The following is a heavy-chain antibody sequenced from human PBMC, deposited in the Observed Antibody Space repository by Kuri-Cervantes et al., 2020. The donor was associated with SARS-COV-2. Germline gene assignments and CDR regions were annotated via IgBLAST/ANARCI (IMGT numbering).Heavy chain of an antibody. J-gene: IGHJ6*03. Sequence: GGSLRLSCTASGFTFGDYAMSWVRQAPGKGLEWVGLIRSKAYGGTTEYAASVKGRFTISRDDSKSIAYLQMNSLKTEDTAVYYCTRYDFWSGYYGYMDVWGKGTTVTVSS. V-gene: IGHV3-49*04. CDR3: TRYDFWSGYYGYMDV. D-gene: IGHD3-3*01. CDR1: GFTFGDYA. CDR2: IRSKAYGGTT.